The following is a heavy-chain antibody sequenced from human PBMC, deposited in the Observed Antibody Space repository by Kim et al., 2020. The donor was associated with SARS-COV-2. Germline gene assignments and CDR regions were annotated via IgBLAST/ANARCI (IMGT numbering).Heavy chain of an antibody. V-gene: IGHV3-53*01. D-gene: IGHD4-17*01. Sequence: TSYPDSVKGRFTISRDNSKNTLYLQMNSLGAEDTAVYYCARETQYGDYDYWGQGTLVTVSS. CDR2: T. CDR3: ARETQYGDYDY. J-gene: IGHJ4*02.